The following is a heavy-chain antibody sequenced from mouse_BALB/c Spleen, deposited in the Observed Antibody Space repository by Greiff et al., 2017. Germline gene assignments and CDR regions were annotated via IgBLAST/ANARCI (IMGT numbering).Heavy chain of an antibody. CDR2: ISNLAYSI. J-gene: IGHJ3*01. CDR1: GFTFSDYG. D-gene: IGHD2-10*02. CDR3: ARNGEYGNAWFAY. V-gene: IGHV5-15*02. Sequence: DVKLQESGGGLVQPGGSRKLSCAASGFTFSDYGMAWVRQAPGKGPEWVAFISNLAYSIYYADTVTGRFTISRENAKNTLYLEMSSLRSEDTAMYYCARNGEYGNAWFAYWGQGTLVTVSA.